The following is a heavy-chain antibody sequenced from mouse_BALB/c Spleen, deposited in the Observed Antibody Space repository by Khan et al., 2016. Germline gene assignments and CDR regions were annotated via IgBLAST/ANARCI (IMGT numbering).Heavy chain of an antibody. D-gene: IGHD2-13*01. V-gene: IGHV9-3*02. CDR2: INTNTGEP. CDR1: EYTFTNYG. Sequence: QIQLVQSGPELKKPGETVKISCKASEYTFTNYGMNWVKQAPGKGLKWMGWINTNTGEPTYAEEFTGRFAFSLEASASTAYLQINNLKKEDSATYFCARTGDYPYYAMDYWGQGTSVTVSS. J-gene: IGHJ4*01. CDR3: ARTGDYPYYAMDY.